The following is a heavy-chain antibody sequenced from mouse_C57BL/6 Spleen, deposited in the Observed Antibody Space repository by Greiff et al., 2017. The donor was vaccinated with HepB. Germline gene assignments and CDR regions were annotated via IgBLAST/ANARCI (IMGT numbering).Heavy chain of an antibody. J-gene: IGHJ3*01. CDR2: ISNGGGST. CDR1: GFTFSDYY. D-gene: IGHD1-1*01. CDR3: ARRDYGSSYVAY. Sequence: EVQVVESGGGLVQPGGSLKLSCAASGFTFSDYYMYWVRQTPEKRLEWVAYISNGGGSTYYPDTVKGRFTISRDNAKNTLYLQMSRLKSEDTAMYYCARRDYGSSYVAYWGQGTLVTVSA. V-gene: IGHV5-12*01.